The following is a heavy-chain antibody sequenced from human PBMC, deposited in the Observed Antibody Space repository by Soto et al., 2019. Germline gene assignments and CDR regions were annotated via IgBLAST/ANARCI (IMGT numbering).Heavy chain of an antibody. CDR1: GFTFSNYG. V-gene: IGHV3-30*03. D-gene: IGHD3-16*01. CDR3: ALLMTLFDY. J-gene: IGHJ4*02. CDR2: ISFDGSNK. Sequence: QVHLVESGGGVVQPGRSLRLSCAASGFTFSNYGMHWVRQAPGKGLEWVAVISFDGSNKYYADSVKGRFTISRDISKNTLYLQMNSLRAEDTAVYYCALLMTLFDYWGQGTLVTVSS.